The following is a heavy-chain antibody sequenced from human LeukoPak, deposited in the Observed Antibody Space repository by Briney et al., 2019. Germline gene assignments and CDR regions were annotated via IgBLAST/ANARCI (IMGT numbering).Heavy chain of an antibody. J-gene: IGHJ3*02. CDR1: GGSFSGYY. CDR3: AGMEMTTPSPGVDAFDI. CDR2: INHSGST. Sequence: PSETLSLTCAVYGGSFSGYYWSWIRQPPGKGLEWIGEINHSGSTNYNPSLKSRVTISVDTSKNQFSLKLSSVTAADTAVYYCAGMEMTTPSPGVDAFDIWGQGTMVTVSS. D-gene: IGHD4-11*01. V-gene: IGHV4-34*01.